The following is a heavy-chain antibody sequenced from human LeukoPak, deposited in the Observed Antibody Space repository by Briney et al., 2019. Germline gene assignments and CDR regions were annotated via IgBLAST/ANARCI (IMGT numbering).Heavy chain of an antibody. Sequence: ASVKVSCKASGYTFTSYGISWVRQAPGQGLEWMGWISAYNGNTNYAQKLQGRVTMTTDTSTSTAYMELRSLRSDDTAVYYCATGLRAAGPSHTGIKDYWGQGTLVTVSS. V-gene: IGHV1-18*01. D-gene: IGHD6-13*01. CDR2: ISAYNGNT. CDR3: ATGLRAAGPSHTGIKDY. J-gene: IGHJ4*02. CDR1: GYTFTSYG.